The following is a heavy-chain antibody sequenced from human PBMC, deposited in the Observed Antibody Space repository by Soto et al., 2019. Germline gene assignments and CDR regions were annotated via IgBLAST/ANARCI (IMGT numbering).Heavy chain of an antibody. CDR3: ANSKLG. D-gene: IGHD7-27*01. V-gene: IGHV3-23*01. CDR2: I. J-gene: IGHJ4*02. CDR1: GFTFSSYA. Sequence: EVQLLESGGGLVQPGGSLRLSCAASGFTFSSYAMSWVRQAPGKGLEWVSAIKGRFTISRDNSKTTLYLQMNILRAEDTAVYYCANSKLGGGQGTLVTVSS.